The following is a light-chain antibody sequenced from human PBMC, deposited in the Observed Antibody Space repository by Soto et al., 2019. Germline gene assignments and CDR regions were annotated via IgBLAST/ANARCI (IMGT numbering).Light chain of an antibody. CDR3: QQYDNSPWT. CDR2: GAS. Sequence: EIVLTQSPGTLSLSPGKRATLSCRASQSVSSSFLAWYQQKPGQAPRLLIYGASSRATGIPDRFSGSGSGTDFTLTISRLEPEDFAVYYCQQYDNSPWTFGQGNKVEIK. J-gene: IGKJ1*01. CDR1: QSVSSSF. V-gene: IGKV3-20*01.